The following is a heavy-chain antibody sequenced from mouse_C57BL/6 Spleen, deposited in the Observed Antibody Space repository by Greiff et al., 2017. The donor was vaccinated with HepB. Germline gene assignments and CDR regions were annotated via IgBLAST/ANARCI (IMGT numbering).Heavy chain of an antibody. V-gene: IGHV1-82*01. CDR3: ARGEYYSNLY. J-gene: IGHJ2*01. Sequence: QVQLQQSGPELVKPGASVKISCKASGYAFSSSWMNWVKQRPGKGLEWIGRIYPGDGDTNYNGKFKGKATLTADKSSSTAYMQLSSLTSEDSAVYFCARGEYYSNLYWRQDTTLTVSS. CDR2: IYPGDGDT. CDR1: GYAFSSSW. D-gene: IGHD2-5*01.